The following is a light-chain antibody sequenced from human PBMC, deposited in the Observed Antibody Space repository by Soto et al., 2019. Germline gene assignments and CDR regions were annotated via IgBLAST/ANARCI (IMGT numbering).Light chain of an antibody. J-gene: IGKJ4*01. CDR1: QSVSSN. V-gene: IGKV3D-15*01. CDR3: QQYKNWPPLT. Sequence: EIVMTQSPATLSVGPWEISTRSFSASQSVSSNLAWYQQKPGQAPRLLIYGASTRATGIPARFSGGGSGTESTLTISSLQSEDFAVYYCQQYKNWPPLTFGGGTKVDI. CDR2: GAS.